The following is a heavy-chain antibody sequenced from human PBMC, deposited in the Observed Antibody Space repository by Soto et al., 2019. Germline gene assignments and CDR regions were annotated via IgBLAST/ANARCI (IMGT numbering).Heavy chain of an antibody. CDR2: VSHDGRNT. V-gene: IGHV3-30*18. Sequence: VQLVESGGGVVQPGRSLRLSCAASGFTFSDYAMHWVRQAPGKGLAWVAVVSHDGRNTHYADSVKGRFTISRDSSKNTVSLAMTSLRAEDTAVYYWAKGGRQWLVTSDFNYWGQGALVTVSS. CDR3: AKGGRQWLVTSDFNY. D-gene: IGHD6-19*01. CDR1: GFTFSDYA. J-gene: IGHJ4*02.